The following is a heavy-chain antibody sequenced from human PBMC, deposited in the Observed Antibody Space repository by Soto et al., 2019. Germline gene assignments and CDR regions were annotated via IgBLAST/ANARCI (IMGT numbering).Heavy chain of an antibody. Sequence: WILKHQRKGLEWIGYISYSGSTNYNPSLKSRVTISVDTSKNQFSLKLSSVTAADTAVYYCARHLLLYYYDSSGYCLRDALDIRGQRTMV. CDR3: ARHLLLYYYDSSGYCLRDALDI. D-gene: IGHD3-22*01. V-gene: IGHV4-59*08. CDR2: ISYSGST. J-gene: IGHJ3*02.